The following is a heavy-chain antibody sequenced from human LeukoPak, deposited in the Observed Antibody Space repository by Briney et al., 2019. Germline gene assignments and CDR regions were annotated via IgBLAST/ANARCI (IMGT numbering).Heavy chain of an antibody. Sequence: GGSLRLSCAASGFTFSSYWMSWVRQAPGKGLEWVANIKQDGSEKYYVDSVKGRFTISRDNAKNSLYLQMNSLRAEDTAVYYCARGRDGYILGYYYYYMDVWGKGTTVTISS. CDR2: IKQDGSEK. J-gene: IGHJ6*03. CDR3: ARGRDGYILGYYYYYMDV. V-gene: IGHV3-7*04. CDR1: GFTFSSYW. D-gene: IGHD5-24*01.